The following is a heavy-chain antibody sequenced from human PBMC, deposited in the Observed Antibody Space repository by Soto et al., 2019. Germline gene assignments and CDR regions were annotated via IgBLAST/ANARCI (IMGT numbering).Heavy chain of an antibody. CDR1: GGSISSGGYY. CDR3: ARPYDNNIPSWFDP. Sequence: QVQLQESGPGLVKPSQTLSLTCTVSGGSISSGGYYWSWIRQHPGKGLEWIGYIYNSGSTSYNPSLKSRIPMSADTSKNQFALRLTSVTAADTAVYYCARPYDNNIPSWFDPWGQGTLVTVSS. D-gene: IGHD1-1*01. J-gene: IGHJ5*02. V-gene: IGHV4-31*03. CDR2: IYNSGST.